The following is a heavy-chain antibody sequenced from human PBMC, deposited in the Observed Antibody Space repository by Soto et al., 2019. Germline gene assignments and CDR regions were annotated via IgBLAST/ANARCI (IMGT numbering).Heavy chain of an antibody. V-gene: IGHV2-70*01. CDR2: IDWDDDK. Sequence: SGPTLVNPTQTLTLTCTFSGFSLSTSGMCVSWIRRPPGKALEWLALIDWDDDKYYSTSLKTRLTISKDTSKNQVVLTMTNMDPVDTATYYCARSYDSSGYRYYFDYWGQGTLVTVSS. CDR1: GFSLSTSGMC. D-gene: IGHD3-22*01. J-gene: IGHJ4*02. CDR3: ARSYDSSGYRYYFDY.